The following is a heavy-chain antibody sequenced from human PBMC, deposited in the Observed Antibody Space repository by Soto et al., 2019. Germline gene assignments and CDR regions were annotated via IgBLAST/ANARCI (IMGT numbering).Heavy chain of an antibody. Sequence: QVHLVKSGAEVKKPGSSVKVSCKASGGTFTNYAISWVQQAPGQGLKWMGGIIPIFGTADYAQKFQGRVTITADESTSTAYMELSSLRSEDTAVYYCATQGLPNHYYYGMDVWGQGTTVTVSS. D-gene: IGHD5-18*01. CDR3: ATQGLPNHYYYGMDV. V-gene: IGHV1-69*12. J-gene: IGHJ6*02. CDR2: IIPIFGTA. CDR1: GGTFTNYA.